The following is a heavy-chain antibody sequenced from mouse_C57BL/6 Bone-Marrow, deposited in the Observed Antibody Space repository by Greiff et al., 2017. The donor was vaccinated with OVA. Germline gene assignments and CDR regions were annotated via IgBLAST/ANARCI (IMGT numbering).Heavy chain of an antibody. CDR1: GYTFTDYN. CDR2: INPNNGGT. V-gene: IGHV1-18*01. Sequence: EVQLQQSGPELVKPGASVKIPCKASGYTFTDYNMDWVKQSHGKSLEWIGDINPNNGGTIYNQKFKGKATLTVDKSSSTAYMELRSLTSEDTAVYYCARGDSSGFLYYYAMDYWGQGTSVTVSS. CDR3: ARGDSSGFLYYYAMDY. J-gene: IGHJ4*01. D-gene: IGHD3-2*02.